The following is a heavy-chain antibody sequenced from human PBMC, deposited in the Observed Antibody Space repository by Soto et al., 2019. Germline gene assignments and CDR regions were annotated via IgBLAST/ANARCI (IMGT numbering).Heavy chain of an antibody. CDR1: GYTFTSHD. Sequence: ASVKVSCKASGYTFTSHDINWVRQATGQGLEWMGWMNPNSGNTGYAQKFQGRVTMTRNTSISTAYMELSSLRSEDTAVYYCARGGPTFWRDYGMDVWGQGTTVTVSS. J-gene: IGHJ6*02. V-gene: IGHV1-8*01. CDR3: ARGGPTFWRDYGMDV. D-gene: IGHD3-3*01. CDR2: MNPNSGNT.